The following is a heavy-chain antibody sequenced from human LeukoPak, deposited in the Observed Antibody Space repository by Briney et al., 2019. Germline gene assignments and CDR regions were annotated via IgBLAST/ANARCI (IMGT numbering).Heavy chain of an antibody. Sequence: ASVKVSCKASGYTFTSYGISWVRQAPGQGLEWMGWISAYNGNTNYAQKLQGRVTMTTDTSTSTAYMELRSLRFDDTAVYYCARREYNYYYYGMDVWGQGTTVTVSS. CDR2: ISAYNGNT. CDR3: ARREYNYYYYGMDV. V-gene: IGHV1-18*01. CDR1: GYTFTSYG. D-gene: IGHD3-10*01. J-gene: IGHJ6*02.